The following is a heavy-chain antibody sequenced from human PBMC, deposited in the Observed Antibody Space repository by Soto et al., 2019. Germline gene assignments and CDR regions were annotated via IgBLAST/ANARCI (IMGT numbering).Heavy chain of an antibody. CDR2: IYYSGST. CDR3: ARRSVVPAAASRDY. Sequence: PSATLSLTCTVCGGSISSSSYYWGWIRQPPGKGLEWIGSIYYSGSTYYNPSLKSRVTISVDTSKNQFSLKLSSVTAADTAVYYCARRSVVPAAASRDYWGQGTLVTVSS. V-gene: IGHV4-39*01. CDR1: GGSISSSSYY. J-gene: IGHJ4*02. D-gene: IGHD2-2*01.